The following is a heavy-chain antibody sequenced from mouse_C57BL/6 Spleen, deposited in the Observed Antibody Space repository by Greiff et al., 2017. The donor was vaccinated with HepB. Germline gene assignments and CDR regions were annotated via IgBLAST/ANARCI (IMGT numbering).Heavy chain of an antibody. CDR2: INPNNGGT. Sequence: EVQLQQSGPELVKPGASVKISCKASGYTFTDYYMNWVKQSHGKSLEWIGDINPNNGGTSYNQKFKGKATLTVDKSSSPAYMELGSLTSEDSAVHYCARILYHDYDWYFGVWGTGTTVTVSS. CDR3: ARILYHDYDWYFGV. J-gene: IGHJ1*03. D-gene: IGHD2-4*01. CDR1: GYTFTDYY. V-gene: IGHV1-26*01.